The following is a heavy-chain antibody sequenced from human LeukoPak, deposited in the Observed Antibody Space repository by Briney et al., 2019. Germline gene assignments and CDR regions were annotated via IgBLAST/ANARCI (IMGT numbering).Heavy chain of an antibody. D-gene: IGHD3-10*01. V-gene: IGHV1-2*02. CDR3: ARDRKVRGVIISWFDP. Sequence: GASVKVSCKASGYTFTGYYMHWVRQAPGQGLEWMGWINPNSGGTNYAQKFQGRVTMTRDTSISTAYMELSRLRSDDTAVYYCARDRKVRGVIISWFDPWGQGTLVTVSS. CDR2: INPNSGGT. J-gene: IGHJ5*02. CDR1: GYTFTGYY.